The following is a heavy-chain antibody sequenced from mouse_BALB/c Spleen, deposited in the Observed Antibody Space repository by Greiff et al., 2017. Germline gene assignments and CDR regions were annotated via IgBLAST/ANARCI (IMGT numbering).Heavy chain of an antibody. D-gene: IGHD4-1*01. CDR3: ARDWDGYFDV. Sequence: QQSCKASGYTFTSYWMHWVKQRPGQGLEWIGEINPSNGRTNYNEKFKSKATLTVDKSSSTAYMQLSSLTSEDSAVYYCARDWDGYFDVWGAGTTVTVSS. V-gene: IGHV1S81*02. CDR2: INPSNGRT. J-gene: IGHJ1*01. CDR1: GYTFTSYW.